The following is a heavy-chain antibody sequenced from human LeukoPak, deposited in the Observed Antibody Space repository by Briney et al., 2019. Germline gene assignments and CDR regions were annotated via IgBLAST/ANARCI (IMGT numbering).Heavy chain of an antibody. J-gene: IGHJ3*01. D-gene: IGHD1-26*01. CDR2: IYYSGST. CDR3: ARDLWELQSAFDL. Sequence: PSETLSLTCTVSGGSISSYYWSRIRQPPGKGLEYIGYIYYSGSTNYNPSLMSRVIISVDTSKNQFSLKLRSVTAADTAVYYCARDLWELQSAFDLWGQGTMVTVSS. CDR1: GGSISSYY. V-gene: IGHV4-59*01.